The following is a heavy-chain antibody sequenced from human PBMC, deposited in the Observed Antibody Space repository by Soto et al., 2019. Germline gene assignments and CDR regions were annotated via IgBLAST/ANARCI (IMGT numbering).Heavy chain of an antibody. CDR3: XXXXXXXXYFDY. CDR2: INAGNGNT. J-gene: IGHJ4*02. CDR1: GYTFTSYA. Sequence: QVQLVQSGAEVKKPGASVKVSCKASGYTFTSYAMHWVRQAPGQRLEWMGWINAGNGNTKYSQKFQGRVTITRDTSASTAXXEXXXXXXXXXAXXXXXXXXXXXXYFDYWGQGTLVTVSS. V-gene: IGHV1-3*01.